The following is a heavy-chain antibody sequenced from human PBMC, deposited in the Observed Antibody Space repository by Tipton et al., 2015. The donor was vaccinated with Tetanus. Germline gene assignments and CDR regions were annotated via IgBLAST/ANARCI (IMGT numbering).Heavy chain of an antibody. CDR3: ARQVDWTNYTSATFDY. D-gene: IGHD3-3*01. Sequence: TLSLTCTVSGASISTSRFYWAWIRQSPGKGLDWIGSIYYTGSTVYNPPLKSRVTMSVDSSKSQFSLDLRSVTASDTAVYFCARQVDWTNYTSATFDYWGQGSAVTVTS. V-gene: IGHV4-39*01. CDR1: GASISTSRFY. J-gene: IGHJ4*02. CDR2: IYYTGST.